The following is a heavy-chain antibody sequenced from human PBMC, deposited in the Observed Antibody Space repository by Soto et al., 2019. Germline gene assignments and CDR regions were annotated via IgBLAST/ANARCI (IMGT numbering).Heavy chain of an antibody. CDR2: INPSGGST. V-gene: IGHV1-46*01. D-gene: IGHD1-20*01. Sequence: ASVKVSCKASGYTFTSYYMHWVRQAPGQGLEWMGIINPSGGSTSYAQKFQGRVTMTRDTSTSTVYMELSSLRSEDTAVYYCARSTPVMENVRGITPFDYWGQGTLVTV. CDR3: ARSTPVMENVRGITPFDY. J-gene: IGHJ4*02. CDR1: GYTFTSYY.